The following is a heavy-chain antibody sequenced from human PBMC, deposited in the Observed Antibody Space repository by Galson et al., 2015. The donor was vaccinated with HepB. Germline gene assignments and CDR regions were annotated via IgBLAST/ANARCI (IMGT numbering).Heavy chain of an antibody. CDR1: GFSLSTSGVG. V-gene: IGHV2-5*02. D-gene: IGHD2-15*01. CDR3: AHSPHDCIGGSCYALNWFDP. CDR2: IYWDDDK. Sequence: PALVKPTQTPTLTCTFSGFSLSTSGVGVGWIRQPPGKALEWLALIYWDDDKRYSPSLKSRLTITKDTSKNQVVLTMTNMDPVDTATYYCAHSPHDCIGGSCYALNWFDPWGQGTLVTVSS. J-gene: IGHJ5*02.